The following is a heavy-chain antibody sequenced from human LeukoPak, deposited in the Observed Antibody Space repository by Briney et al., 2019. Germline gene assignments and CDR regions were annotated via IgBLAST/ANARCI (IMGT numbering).Heavy chain of an antibody. Sequence: PGGSLRLSCTASESTFDHAMHWVRQTPGKALEWVSGIGWNSARTGYADSVRGRFTISRDNAKNSLYLQMNSLRAEDTALYYCGKDISAGGMDVWGQGTTVTVSS. CDR2: IGWNSART. V-gene: IGHV3-9*01. D-gene: IGHD3-10*01. CDR1: ESTFDHA. J-gene: IGHJ6*02. CDR3: GKDISAGGMDV.